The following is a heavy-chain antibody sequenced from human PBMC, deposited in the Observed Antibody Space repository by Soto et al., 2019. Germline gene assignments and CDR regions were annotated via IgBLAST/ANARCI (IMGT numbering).Heavy chain of an antibody. V-gene: IGHV4-34*01. CDR2: IYYSGST. Sequence: LETLPLTYAVDGGYFIGLCGRWISKPPGKGLEWIGSIYYSGSTYYNPSLKSRVTISVDTSKNQFSPKLSSGPAADTAFFFQAEDGIRDFLPVSAFLLNRSSDL. CDR3: AEDGIRDFLPVSAFLLNRSSDL. CDR1: GGYFIGLC. J-gene: IGHJ2*01. D-gene: IGHD3-9*01.